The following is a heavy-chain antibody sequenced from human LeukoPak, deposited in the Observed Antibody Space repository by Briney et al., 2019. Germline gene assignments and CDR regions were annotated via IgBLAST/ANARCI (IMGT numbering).Heavy chain of an antibody. CDR3: ARVRYCSSTTCRGAFDI. CDR2: TRNKANSYTT. Sequence: GGPLRLSCAASGFTLSDHYMDWVRQAPGKGLEWVGRTRNKANSYTTEYAASVKGRFTISRADSENSLYLQMNSLKTEDTAVYYCARVRYCSSTTCRGAFDIWGQGTMVTVSS. CDR1: GFTLSDHY. J-gene: IGHJ3*02. V-gene: IGHV3-72*01. D-gene: IGHD2-2*01.